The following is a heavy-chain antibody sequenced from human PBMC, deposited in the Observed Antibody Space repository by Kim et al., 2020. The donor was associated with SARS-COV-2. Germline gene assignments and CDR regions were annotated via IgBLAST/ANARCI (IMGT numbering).Heavy chain of an antibody. CDR3: AATGYMGEGSVQH. V-gene: IGHV4-59*01. D-gene: IGHD3-9*01. CDR1: GGSISSNC. J-gene: IGHJ1*01. Sequence: SETLSLTCTVSGGSISSNCWSWIRQPPGKGLDWIGDTYYSWSANNYPSLTSRGTISVSTSTNQFPLNLSPITAAATAAYYCAATGYMGEGSVQHWGQVTL. CDR2: TYYSWSA.